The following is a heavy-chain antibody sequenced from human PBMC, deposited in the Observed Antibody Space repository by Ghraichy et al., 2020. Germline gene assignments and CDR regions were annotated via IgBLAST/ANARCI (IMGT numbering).Heavy chain of an antibody. CDR1: GGSISSYY. Sequence: ESLNISCTVSGGSISSYYWSWIRQPPGKGLEWIGYIYYSGSTNYNPSLKSRVTISVDTSKNQFSLKLSSVTAADTAVYYCARRRVTTDYYYGMDVWGQGTTVTVSS. CDR3: ARRRVTTDYYYGMDV. V-gene: IGHV4-59*08. CDR2: IYYSGST. D-gene: IGHD4-17*01. J-gene: IGHJ6*02.